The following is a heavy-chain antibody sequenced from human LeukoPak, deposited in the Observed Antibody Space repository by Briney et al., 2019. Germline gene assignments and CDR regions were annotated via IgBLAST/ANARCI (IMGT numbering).Heavy chain of an antibody. CDR2: IIPILGIT. J-gene: IGHJ4*02. V-gene: IGHV1-69*04. D-gene: IGHD2-21*02. CDR3: AKKYCGGDCPSGY. CDR1: GYTFTSYD. Sequence: SVKVSCKASGYTFTSYDINWVRQAPGQGLEWMGRIIPILGITNYAQKFQGRVTITADKSTSTAYMELSSLRSEDTAVYYCAKKYCGGDCPSGYWGQGTLVTVSS.